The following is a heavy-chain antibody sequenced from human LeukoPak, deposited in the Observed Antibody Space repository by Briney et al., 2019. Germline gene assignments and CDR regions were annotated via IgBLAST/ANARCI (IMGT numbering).Heavy chain of an antibody. Sequence: PGGSLRLSCAASGFTFSSYSRNWVRQAPGKGLEWVSSISSSSSYIYYADSVKGRFTISRDNAKNSLYLQMNSLRAEDTAVYYCARENLPYSSSWFDYYGMDVWGQGTTVTVSS. CDR1: GFTFSSYS. CDR3: ARENLPYSSSWFDYYGMDV. V-gene: IGHV3-21*01. D-gene: IGHD6-13*01. J-gene: IGHJ6*02. CDR2: ISSSSSYI.